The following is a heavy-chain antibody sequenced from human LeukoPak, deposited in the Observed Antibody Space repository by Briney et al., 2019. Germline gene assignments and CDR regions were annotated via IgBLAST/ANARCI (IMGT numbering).Heavy chain of an antibody. CDR1: GGSMSGYY. CDR2: IYYNGRA. CDR3: ARVDYYGSGGIFDP. J-gene: IGHJ5*02. D-gene: IGHD3-10*01. Sequence: SETLSLACTVSGGSMSGYYCSWLRQPPGEGLEWIGYIYYNGRANYNPSLKSRVTISEDTSRNQFSLKLTFVTAADTAVYYCARVDYYGSGGIFDPWGQGILVTVSS. V-gene: IGHV4-59*01.